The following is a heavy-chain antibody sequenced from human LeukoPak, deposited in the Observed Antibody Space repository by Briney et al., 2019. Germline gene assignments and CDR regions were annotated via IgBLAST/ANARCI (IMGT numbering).Heavy chain of an antibody. CDR3: ARDLCSGGSCYWFDP. D-gene: IGHD2-15*01. Sequence: SETLSLTCAVYGGSFSGYYWSWIRQPPGKGLEWIGEINYSGSTNYNPSLKSRVTISVDTSKNQFSLMLSSVTAADTAVYYCARDLCSGGSCYWFDPWGQGTLVTVSS. V-gene: IGHV4-34*01. CDR2: INYSGST. CDR1: GGSFSGYY. J-gene: IGHJ5*02.